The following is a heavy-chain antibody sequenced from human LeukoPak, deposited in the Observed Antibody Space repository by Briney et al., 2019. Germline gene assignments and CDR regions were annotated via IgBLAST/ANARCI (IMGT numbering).Heavy chain of an antibody. CDR3: ASPNPTDSSGYYINYYYYGMDV. D-gene: IGHD3-22*01. Sequence: PGGSLRLSCAASGFTFSSYSMSWVRQAPGKGLEWVSAISGSGGSTYYADSVKGRFTISRDNSKNTLYLQMNSLRAEDTAVYYCASPNPTDSSGYYINYYYYGMDVWGQGTTVTVSS. CDR1: GFTFSSYS. CDR2: ISGSGGST. J-gene: IGHJ6*02. V-gene: IGHV3-23*01.